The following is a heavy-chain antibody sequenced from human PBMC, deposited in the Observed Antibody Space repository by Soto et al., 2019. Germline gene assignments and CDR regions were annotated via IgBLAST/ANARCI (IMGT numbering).Heavy chain of an antibody. CDR1: GFTFSSYG. D-gene: IGHD1-26*01. J-gene: IGHJ4*02. CDR2: IWYDGSNK. V-gene: IGHV3-33*06. CDR3: AKEDVGGYYYSGL. Sequence: PGGSLRLSCAASGFTFSSYGMHWVRQAPGKGLEWVAVIWYDGSNKYYADSVRGRFTISRDNSKNTLYLQMNSLRAEDTAVYYCAKEDVGGYYYSGLWGRGTLVTVSS.